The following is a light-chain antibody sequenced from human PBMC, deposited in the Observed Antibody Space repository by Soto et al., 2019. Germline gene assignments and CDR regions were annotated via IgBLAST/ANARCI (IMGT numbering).Light chain of an antibody. V-gene: IGKV3-11*01. J-gene: IGKJ1*01. CDR1: QSVSTY. Sequence: EIVLTQSPVTLSLSPGERATLSCRASQSVSTYVAWYQQKPGQAPRLLIYDASNRATGIPARFSGSGSGTDFTLTISSLEPEDFAVYYCQQRSNWPPQGTFGQGTKVEIK. CDR3: QQRSNWPPQGT. CDR2: DAS.